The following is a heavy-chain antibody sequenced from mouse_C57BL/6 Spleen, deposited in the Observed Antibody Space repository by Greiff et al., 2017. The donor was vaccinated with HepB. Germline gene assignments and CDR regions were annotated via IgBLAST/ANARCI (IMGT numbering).Heavy chain of an antibody. J-gene: IGHJ4*01. V-gene: IGHV5-4*01. D-gene: IGHD2-14*01. CDR3: ARDLGYPYYAMDY. CDR1: GFTFSSYA. CDR2: ISDGGSYT. Sequence: EVMLVESGGGLVKPGGSLKLSCAASGFTFSSYAMSWVRQTPEKRLEWVATISDGGSYTYYPDNVKGRFTISRDNAKNNLYLQMSHLKSEDTAMYYCARDLGYPYYAMDYWGQGTSVTVSS.